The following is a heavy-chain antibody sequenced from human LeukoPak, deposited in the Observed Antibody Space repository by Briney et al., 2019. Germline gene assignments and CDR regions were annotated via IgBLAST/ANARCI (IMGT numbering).Heavy chain of an antibody. D-gene: IGHD3-3*01. V-gene: IGHV3-74*01. CDR1: GFTFSSNW. CDR2: INEDGSTT. J-gene: IGHJ4*02. Sequence: GGSLRLSCAASGFTFSSNWMHWVRQAPGKGLVWVSRINEDGSTTNYADSVKGRSTIFRDNAKNTLYLQMNSLRAEDTAVYYCVKDFFFGVVITLFDYWGQGTLVTVSS. CDR3: VKDFFFGVVITLFDY.